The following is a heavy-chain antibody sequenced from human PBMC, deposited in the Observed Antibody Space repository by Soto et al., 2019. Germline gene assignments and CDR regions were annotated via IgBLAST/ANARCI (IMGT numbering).Heavy chain of an antibody. D-gene: IGHD3-10*01. CDR1: GYTFSNYG. V-gene: IGHV1-18*01. CDR3: ARGTGLNDGSDL. J-gene: IGHJ4*03. CDR2: VNGDSGNT. Sequence: QVHLVQSGGEVKKPGASVKISCQTSGYTFSNYGITWVRQAPGQGLEWVGWVNGDSGNTNYAQNMEGRVTMTTDASTATADMELRNLRSDDTATYYCARGTGLNDGSDLWGQVTVVSVSS.